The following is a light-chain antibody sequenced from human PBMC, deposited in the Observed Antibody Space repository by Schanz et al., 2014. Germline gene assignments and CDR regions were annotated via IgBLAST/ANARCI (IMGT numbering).Light chain of an antibody. V-gene: IGKV3D-20*02. CDR3: QQRSDWPPIFT. J-gene: IGKJ3*01. CDR2: GAS. CDR1: QSVSSK. Sequence: EIVMTQSPATLSVSPGERATLSCRASQSVSSKIAWYQQKPGQAPRLLIYGASSRATGIPDRFSGSGSGTDFTLTISRLEPEDFAVYYCQQRSDWPPIFTFGPGTTVHLK.